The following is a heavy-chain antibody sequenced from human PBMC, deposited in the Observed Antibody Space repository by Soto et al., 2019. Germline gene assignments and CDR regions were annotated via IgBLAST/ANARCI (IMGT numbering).Heavy chain of an antibody. CDR2: IYYSGST. V-gene: IGHV4-31*03. J-gene: IGHJ5*02. D-gene: IGHD3-9*01. CDR3: ARVWRPYDILTGFPLIDP. CDR1: GGSISSGGYY. Sequence: QVQLQESGPGLVKPSQTLSLTCTVSGGSISSGGYYWSWIRQHPGKGLEWIGNIYYSGSTYYNPSLKSRVTISVDTSKNQFSLKLSSVTAADTAVYYCARVWRPYDILTGFPLIDPWGQGTLVTVSS.